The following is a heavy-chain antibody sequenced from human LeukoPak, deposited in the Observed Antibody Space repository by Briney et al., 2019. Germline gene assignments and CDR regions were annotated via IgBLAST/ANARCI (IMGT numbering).Heavy chain of an antibody. J-gene: IGHJ3*02. CDR1: GFTVSTNY. D-gene: IGHD3-10*01. Sequence: GGSLRLPCAASGFTVSTNYMSWVRQAPGKGLEWVSIIYSGGSTYYADSVKGRFTISRDNSKNTLYLQMNSLRAEDTAVYYCATKFGKLVMDAFDIWGQGTRVTVSS. CDR3: ATKFGKLVMDAFDI. CDR2: IYSGGST. V-gene: IGHV3-53*01.